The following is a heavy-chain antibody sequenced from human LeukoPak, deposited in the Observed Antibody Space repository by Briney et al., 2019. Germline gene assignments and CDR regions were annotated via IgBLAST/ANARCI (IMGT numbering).Heavy chain of an antibody. CDR2: IYYSGST. CDR3: VRCAAITHHVDY. Sequence: SETLSLTCTVSGGSISSSSYYWGWIRQPPGKGLEWIGSIYYSGSTYYNPSLKSRVTISVDTSKNQFSLKLSSVTAADTAVYYCVRCAAITHHVDYWGQGTLVTVSS. D-gene: IGHD2-21*01. CDR1: GGSISSSSYY. J-gene: IGHJ4*02. V-gene: IGHV4-39*01.